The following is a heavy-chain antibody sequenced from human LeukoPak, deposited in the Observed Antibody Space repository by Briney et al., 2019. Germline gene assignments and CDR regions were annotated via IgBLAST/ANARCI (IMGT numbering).Heavy chain of an antibody. Sequence: GASVKVSCKASGYTFTSYGISWVRQAPGQGLEWMGWISAYNGNTNYAQKLQGRVTMTTDTSTSTAYMELRSLRSDDTAVYYGARDSELYYYDSSGYYDYWGQGTLVTVSS. CDR3: ARDSELYYYDSSGYYDY. D-gene: IGHD3-22*01. CDR1: GYTFTSYG. CDR2: ISAYNGNT. J-gene: IGHJ4*02. V-gene: IGHV1-18*01.